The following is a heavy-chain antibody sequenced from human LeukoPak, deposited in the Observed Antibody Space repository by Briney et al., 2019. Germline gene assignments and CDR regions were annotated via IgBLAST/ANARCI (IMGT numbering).Heavy chain of an antibody. Sequence: ASVKVSCKASGYTFTGYYMHWVRQAPGQGLEWMGWINPNIGATNSAQKFQGRVTMTRDTSITTAYVDLSRLRSDDTAVYYCARSRYSGGGFDYWGQGTLVTVSS. D-gene: IGHD1-26*01. V-gene: IGHV1-2*02. J-gene: IGHJ4*02. CDR1: GYTFTGYY. CDR2: INPNIGAT. CDR3: ARSRYSGGGFDY.